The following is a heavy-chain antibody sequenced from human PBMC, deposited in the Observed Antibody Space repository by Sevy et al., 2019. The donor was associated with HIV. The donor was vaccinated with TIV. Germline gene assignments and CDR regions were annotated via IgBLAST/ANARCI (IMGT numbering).Heavy chain of an antibody. Sequence: GGSLRLSCAASGFTFSNYAMSWVRQTPGKGLEWVSAISGRADAIYYTDSVKGRFTISIDNSKNTVYLQMNSLRAEDTAVYYCVKEVSQYSYSDYWGQGTLVTVSS. J-gene: IGHJ4*02. V-gene: IGHV3-23*01. D-gene: IGHD5-18*01. CDR1: GFTFSNYA. CDR2: ISGRADAI. CDR3: VKEVSQYSYSDY.